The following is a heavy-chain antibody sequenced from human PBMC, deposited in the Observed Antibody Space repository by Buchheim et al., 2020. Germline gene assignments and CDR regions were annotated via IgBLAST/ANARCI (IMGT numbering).Heavy chain of an antibody. J-gene: IGHJ5*02. D-gene: IGHD3-22*01. Sequence: EVQLLESGGGLVQPGGSLRLSCAASGFTFSSYAMSWVRQAPGKGLEWVSAISGSGGSTYYADSVKGRFTISSDNSKNTLYLQMNSLRAEDTAVYYCAKVSSYYYDSSGYSRGNWFDPWGQGTL. CDR3: AKVSSYYYDSSGYSRGNWFDP. CDR1: GFTFSSYA. V-gene: IGHV3-23*01. CDR2: ISGSGGST.